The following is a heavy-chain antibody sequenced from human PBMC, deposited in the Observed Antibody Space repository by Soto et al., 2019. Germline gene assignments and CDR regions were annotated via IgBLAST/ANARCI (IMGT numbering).Heavy chain of an antibody. CDR3: ARDYHEFWSGTRYYCDY. J-gene: IGHJ4*02. Sequence: QVQLQQWGAGLLKPSETLSLTCAVYGGSFSGYYWSWIRQPPGKGLERIGEINHSGSTNYNPSLKSGVTISVDTSKIQFSLKLSSVTAADTAVYYCARDYHEFWSGTRYYCDYWGQGTLVTVSS. CDR2: INHSGST. CDR1: GGSFSGYY. D-gene: IGHD3-3*01. V-gene: IGHV4-34*01.